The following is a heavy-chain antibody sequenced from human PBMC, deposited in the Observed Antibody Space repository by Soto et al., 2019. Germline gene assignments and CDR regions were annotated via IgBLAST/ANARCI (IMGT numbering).Heavy chain of an antibody. CDR2: IYSSGST. CDR3: SRGPARFDY. J-gene: IGHJ4*02. V-gene: IGHV4-59*01. CDR1: GGSISSYY. Sequence: QVQLQESGPGLVKPSATLSLTCTVSGGSISSYYWSWIRQSPGKGLEWIGYIYSSGSTSYNSSLKRRVTISVDTSKNQFSLKLSSVTAADTVVYYCSRGPARFDYWGQGNLVTVSS.